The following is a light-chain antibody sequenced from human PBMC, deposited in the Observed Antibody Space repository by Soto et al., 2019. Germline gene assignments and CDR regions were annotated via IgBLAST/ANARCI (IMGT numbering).Light chain of an antibody. J-gene: IGKJ4*01. CDR2: EAS. V-gene: IGKV1-33*01. Sequence: DIQMTQSPSSLSASVGDRVTITCQASQDIKNYLNWYQQKPGKAPKVLIYEASSLATGVPSRFSGGGSETHFTFTISSLQPEDFATYYCQHYVNLPLTFGGGTKVDI. CDR3: QHYVNLPLT. CDR1: QDIKNY.